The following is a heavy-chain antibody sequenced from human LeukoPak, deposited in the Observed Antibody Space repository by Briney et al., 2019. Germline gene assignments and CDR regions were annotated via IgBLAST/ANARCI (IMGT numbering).Heavy chain of an antibody. CDR1: GGTFSSYA. CDR2: IIPILGIA. V-gene: IGHV1-69*04. J-gene: IGHJ4*02. CDR3: ARVLGYCSGGSCYGGDY. D-gene: IGHD2-15*01. Sequence: SVKVSCKASGGTFSSYAISWVRQAPGQGLEWMGRIIPILGIANYAQKLQGRVTITADKSTSTAYMELSSLRAEDTAVYYCARVLGYCSGGSCYGGDYWGQGTLVTVSS.